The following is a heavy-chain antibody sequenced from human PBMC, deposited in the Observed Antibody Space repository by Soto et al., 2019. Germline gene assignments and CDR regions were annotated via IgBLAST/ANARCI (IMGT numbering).Heavy chain of an antibody. D-gene: IGHD3-16*01. Sequence: QVQLVESGGGVVQPGRSLRLSCAASGFTFSSYAMHWVRQAPGKGLEWVAVISYDGSNKYYADSVKGRFTISRDIAKKTLHLQLKRRTADDTSGEYRPGDGGGGSHPSKVGAFAISGQGALGAV. CDR1: GFTFSSYA. CDR3: PGDGGGGSHPSKVGAFAI. J-gene: IGHJ3*02. CDR2: ISYDGSNK. V-gene: IGHV3-30*14.